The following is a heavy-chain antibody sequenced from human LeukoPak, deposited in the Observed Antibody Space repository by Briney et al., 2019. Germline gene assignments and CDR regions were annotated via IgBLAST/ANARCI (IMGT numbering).Heavy chain of an antibody. Sequence: GGSLRLSCAASGFTFSSYNMNWVRQAPGKGLEWVSSISSSSSYIYYADSVKGRLTISTDNAKNSLYLQMNSLRAEDTAVYYCARDREGYYDRTGVAFDIWGQGTMVTVSS. CDR1: GFTFSSYN. CDR2: ISSSSSYI. V-gene: IGHV3-21*01. CDR3: ARDREGYYDRTGVAFDI. D-gene: IGHD3-22*01. J-gene: IGHJ3*02.